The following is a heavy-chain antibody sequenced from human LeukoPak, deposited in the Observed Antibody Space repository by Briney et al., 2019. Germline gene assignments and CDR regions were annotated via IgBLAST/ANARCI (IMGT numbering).Heavy chain of an antibody. CDR1: GGTFSSYA. J-gene: IGHJ3*02. CDR3: ARDAIDAFDI. V-gene: IGHV1-69*04. Sequence: ASVKVSCKASGGTFSSYAISWVRQAPGQGLEWMGRIIPIFGIANYAQKFQGRVTITADKSTSTAYMELSSLRSEDTAVYYCARDAIDAFDIWGQGTMVTVSS. CDR2: IIPIFGIA.